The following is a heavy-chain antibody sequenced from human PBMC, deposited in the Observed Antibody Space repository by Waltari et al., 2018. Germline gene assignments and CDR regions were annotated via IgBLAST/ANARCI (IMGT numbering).Heavy chain of an antibody. J-gene: IGHJ4*02. CDR3: ARDQEYSSSGNY. V-gene: IGHV1-69*11. CDR2: IIPILVRA. Sequence: QVQLVQSGAEVKKPGSSVKVSCKASGGTFSSYAISWVRQAPGQGLEWMGGIIPILVRANYAQKVQGRVTITADESTSTAYLELSSLRSEDTAVYYCARDQEYSSSGNYWGQGTLVTVSS. D-gene: IGHD6-6*01. CDR1: GGTFSSYA.